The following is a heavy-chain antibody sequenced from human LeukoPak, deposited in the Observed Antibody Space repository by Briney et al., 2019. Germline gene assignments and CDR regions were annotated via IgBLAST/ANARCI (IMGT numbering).Heavy chain of an antibody. CDR2: ISSSGSTI. CDR3: ASSTRTRLQPDY. Sequence: GGSLRLSCAASGFTFSSYEMNWVRQAPGKGLEWVSYISSSGSTIYYADSVKGRFTISRDNAKNSLYLQMNSLRAEDTAVYYCASSTRTRLQPDYWGQGILVTVSS. CDR1: GFTFSSYE. D-gene: IGHD4-11*01. V-gene: IGHV3-48*03. J-gene: IGHJ4*02.